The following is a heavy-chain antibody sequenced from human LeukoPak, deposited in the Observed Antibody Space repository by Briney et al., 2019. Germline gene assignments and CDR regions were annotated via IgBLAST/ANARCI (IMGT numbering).Heavy chain of an antibody. J-gene: IGHJ4*02. D-gene: IGHD4-17*01. Sequence: PGGSLRLSCAASGFTFSSYGMSWVRQAPGKGLEWVSAISGSGGNTHYADSVKGRFTISRDNSKNTLYLQMNNLRAEDTAVYYCAKLWNTDYGHFDYWGQGTLVTVSS. CDR3: AKLWNTDYGHFDY. CDR2: ISGSGGNT. CDR1: GFTFSSYG. V-gene: IGHV3-23*01.